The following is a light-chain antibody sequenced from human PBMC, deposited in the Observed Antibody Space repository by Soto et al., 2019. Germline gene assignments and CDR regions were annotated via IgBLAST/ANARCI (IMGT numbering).Light chain of an antibody. CDR2: DAW. J-gene: IGKJ4*01. V-gene: IGKV3-11*01. CDR3: QQRSIWLT. CDR1: QSVSSY. Sequence: IVLTQSPATLSLSPGERATLSCRASQSVSSYLAWYQQKPGQAPRLLIYDAWKRATGVPARFSGSGSGTDFTLTISSLEPEDFAVYYCQQRSIWLTFGGGTKVE.